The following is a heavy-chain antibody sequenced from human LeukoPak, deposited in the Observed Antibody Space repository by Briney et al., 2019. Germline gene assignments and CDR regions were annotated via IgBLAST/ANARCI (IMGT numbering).Heavy chain of an antibody. J-gene: IGHJ3*02. D-gene: IGHD6-19*01. V-gene: IGHV4-39*01. CDR3: ARPIIAVAGNAFDI. Sequence: KPSETLSLTCTVSGGSISSSSYYWGWIRQPPGKGLEWIGSIYYSGGTYYNPSLKSRVTISVDTSKNQFSLKLSSVTAADTAVYYCARPIIAVAGNAFDIWGQGTMVTVSS. CDR1: GGSISSSSYY. CDR2: IYYSGGT.